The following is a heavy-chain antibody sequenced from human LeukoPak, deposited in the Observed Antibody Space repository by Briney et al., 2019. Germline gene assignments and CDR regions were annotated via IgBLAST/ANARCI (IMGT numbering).Heavy chain of an antibody. Sequence: GGSLRLSCAASGFTFSSYAMHWVRQAPGKGLEYVSAISSNGGSTYYANSVKGRFTISRDNSKNTLYLQMGSLRAEDMAVYYCARDVSLGDYGYWYFDLWGRGTLVTVSS. CDR1: GFTFSSYA. CDR2: ISSNGGST. D-gene: IGHD4-17*01. CDR3: ARDVSLGDYGYWYFDL. J-gene: IGHJ2*01. V-gene: IGHV3-64*01.